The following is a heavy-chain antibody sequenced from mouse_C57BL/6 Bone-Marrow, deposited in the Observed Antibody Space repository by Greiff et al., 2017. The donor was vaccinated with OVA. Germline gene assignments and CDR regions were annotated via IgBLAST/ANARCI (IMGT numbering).Heavy chain of an antibody. J-gene: IGHJ4*01. Sequence: VQLQQPGAELVKPGASVKLSCKASGYTFTSYWLHWVKQRPGRGLEWIGRIDPNSGGTKYNEKFKSKATLPVDKPSSTAYMQLSSLTSEDSAVYYCARSGITTVVEDYYAMDYWGQGTSVTVSS. CDR1: GYTFTSYW. D-gene: IGHD1-1*01. CDR3: ARSGITTVVEDYYAMDY. CDR2: IDPNSGGT. V-gene: IGHV1-72*01.